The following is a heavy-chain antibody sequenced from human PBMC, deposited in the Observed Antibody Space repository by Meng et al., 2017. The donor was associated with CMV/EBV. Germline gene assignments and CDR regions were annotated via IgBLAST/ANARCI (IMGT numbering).Heavy chain of an antibody. D-gene: IGHD3-3*01. J-gene: IGHJ4*02. CDR3: ATNGPYYDFWSGQDY. CDR1: GGSISSSSYY. V-gene: IGHV4-39*07. Sequence: SETLSLTCTVSGGSISSSSYYWGWIRQPPGKGLKWIGSIYYSGSTYYNPSLKSRVTISVDTSKSQFSLKLSSVTAADTAVYYCATNGPYYDFWSGQDYWGQGTLVTVSS. CDR2: IYYSGST.